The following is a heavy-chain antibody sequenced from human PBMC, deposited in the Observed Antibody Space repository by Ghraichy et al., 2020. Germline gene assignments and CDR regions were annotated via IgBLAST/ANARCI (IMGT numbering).Heavy chain of an antibody. V-gene: IGHV4-61*08. Sequence: SETLSLTCSVSGVYDRGDAYYWTWVRQSPGRRPQWIGEIYNTGYMDYDPSLRSRVTMSVDMSKKQFFLRMKSVTAADTAVYFRARGRYDRGFDLWGQGMQVLVSS. CDR1: GVYDRGDAYY. CDR3: ARGRYDRGFDL. J-gene: IGHJ4*02. D-gene: IGHD5-12*01. CDR2: IYNTGYM.